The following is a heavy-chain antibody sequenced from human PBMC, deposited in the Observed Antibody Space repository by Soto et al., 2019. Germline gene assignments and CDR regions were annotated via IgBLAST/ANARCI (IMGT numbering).Heavy chain of an antibody. D-gene: IGHD4-17*01. Sequence: QVQLVESGGGVVQPGRSLRLSCAASGFTFRSNAMYWVRQAPGKGLEWVAVLSYDGSEEFYADSVKGRFTISRDNSKNTLYLQMNELRAEDTAVYYCAKDRLRDYGNFFYGMDVWGQGTTVTVSS. CDR2: LSYDGSEE. CDR3: AKDRLRDYGNFFYGMDV. J-gene: IGHJ6*02. V-gene: IGHV3-30*18. CDR1: GFTFRSNA.